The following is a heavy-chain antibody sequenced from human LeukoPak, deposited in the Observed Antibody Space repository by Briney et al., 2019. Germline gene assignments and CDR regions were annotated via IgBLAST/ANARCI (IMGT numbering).Heavy chain of an antibody. CDR3: AKAPDYGDSDYFDY. CDR2: ISWNSGSI. D-gene: IGHD4-17*01. V-gene: IGHV3-9*01. J-gene: IGHJ4*02. Sequence: EWVSGISWNSGSIGYADSVKGRFTISRDNAKNSLYLQMNSLRAEDTALYYCAKAPDYGDSDYFDYWGQGTLVTVSS.